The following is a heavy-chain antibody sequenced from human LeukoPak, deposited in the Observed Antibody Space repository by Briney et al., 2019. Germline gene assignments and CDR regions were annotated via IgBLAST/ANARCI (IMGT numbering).Heavy chain of an antibody. D-gene: IGHD3-22*01. CDR2: IIPIFGTA. V-gene: IGHV1-69*01. Sequence: GSSVKVSCKASEGTFSSYAISWVRQAPGQGLEWMGGIIPIFGTANYAQKFQGRVTITADESTSTAYMELSSLRSEDTAVYYCARGHFYYDSSGYYYYYYYMDVWGKGTTVTVSS. CDR1: EGTFSSYA. J-gene: IGHJ6*03. CDR3: ARGHFYYDSSGYYYYYYYMDV.